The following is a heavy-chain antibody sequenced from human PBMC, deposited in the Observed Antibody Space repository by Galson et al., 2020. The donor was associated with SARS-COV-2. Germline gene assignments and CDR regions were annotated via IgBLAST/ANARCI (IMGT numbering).Heavy chain of an antibody. CDR3: ARHISQKTRSDYSDPAYCYGMDL. Sequence: SETLSLTCTVSGASINSDFWTWIRQPPGKGLEWIGYIFDSGLTDYNPSLKSRVTISLDTSKNQFSLRLGSVTAADTAVYYCARHISQKTRSDYSDPAYCYGMDLWGQGTTVTVSS. V-gene: IGHV4-59*08. D-gene: IGHD4-17*01. J-gene: IGHJ6*02. CDR2: IFDSGLT. CDR1: GASINSDF.